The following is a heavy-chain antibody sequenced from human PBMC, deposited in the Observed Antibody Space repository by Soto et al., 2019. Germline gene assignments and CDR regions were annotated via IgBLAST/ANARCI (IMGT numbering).Heavy chain of an antibody. D-gene: IGHD3-3*01. Sequence: PGGSLRLSCAASGFTFSSYWMSWVRQAPGKGLEWVANIKQDGSEKYYVDSVKGRFTISRDNAKNSLYLQMNSLRAEDTAVYYCAREGKYYDFWSGYYWASRNWFDPWGQGTLVTVSS. CDR1: GFTFSSYW. CDR3: AREGKYYDFWSGYYWASRNWFDP. J-gene: IGHJ5*02. V-gene: IGHV3-7*01. CDR2: IKQDGSEK.